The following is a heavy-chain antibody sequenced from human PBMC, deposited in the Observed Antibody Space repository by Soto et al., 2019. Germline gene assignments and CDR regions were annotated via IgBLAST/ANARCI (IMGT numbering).Heavy chain of an antibody. CDR3: ARAHYGDYGYGMDV. CDR1: GGSISSGGYS. J-gene: IGHJ6*02. CDR2: IYHSGYT. D-gene: IGHD4-17*01. V-gene: IGHV4-30-2*01. Sequence: QLQLQESGSGLVKPSQTLSLTCAVSGGSISSGGYSWSWIRQPLGKGLEWIGYIYHSGYTYCNPSLKSRVTISVDRSKNQFSLKLSSVTAADTAVYYCARAHYGDYGYGMDVWGQGTTVTVSS.